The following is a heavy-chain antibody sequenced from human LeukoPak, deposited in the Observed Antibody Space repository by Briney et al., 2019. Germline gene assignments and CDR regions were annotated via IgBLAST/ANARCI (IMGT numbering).Heavy chain of an antibody. CDR3: AKNGWLRSSGLWGDY. CDR2: FSGGDGSP. D-gene: IGHD5-12*01. V-gene: IGHV3-23*01. J-gene: IGHJ4*02. Sequence: GGSLRLSCVASRFTFSSYAMTWFRQAPGKGLEWVSSFSGGDGSPYHADSVKGRFTISRDNSKSTLYLQMNSLRAEDTAIYYCAKNGWLRSSGLWGDYWGQGALVTVSS. CDR1: RFTFSSYA.